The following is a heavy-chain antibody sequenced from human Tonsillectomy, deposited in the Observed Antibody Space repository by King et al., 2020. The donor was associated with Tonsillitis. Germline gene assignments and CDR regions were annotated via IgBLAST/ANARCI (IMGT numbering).Heavy chain of an antibody. D-gene: IGHD3-10*01. CDR1: GGSISSGDYY. CDR3: ARDREVRGLPYYYYYYMDV. V-gene: IGHV4-30-4*01. CDR2: IYYSGRT. J-gene: IGHJ6*03. Sequence: VQLQESGPGLVKPSQTLSLTCTVSGGSISSGDYYWSWIRQPPGKGLEWIGYIYYSGRTYDNPSLECRVTISVDKSKNQFSLKLSSVTAADTAVYYCARDREVRGLPYYYYYYMDVWGKGTTVTVSS.